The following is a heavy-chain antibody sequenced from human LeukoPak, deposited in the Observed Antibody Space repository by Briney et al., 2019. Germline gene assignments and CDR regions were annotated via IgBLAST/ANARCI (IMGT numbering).Heavy chain of an antibody. D-gene: IGHD2-2*01. V-gene: IGHV1-69*13. CDR2: IIPIFGAA. CDR3: ARIQYCSSTSCSEYYYYGMDV. Sequence: SVKVSCKASGGTFSSYAISWVRQAPGQGLEWMGGIIPIFGAANYAQKFQGRVTITADESTSTAYMELSSLRSEDTAVYYCARIQYCSSTSCSEYYYYGMDVWGQGTTVTVSS. CDR1: GGTFSSYA. J-gene: IGHJ6*02.